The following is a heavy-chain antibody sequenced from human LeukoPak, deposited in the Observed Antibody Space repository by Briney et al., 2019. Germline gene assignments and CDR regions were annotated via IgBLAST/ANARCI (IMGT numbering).Heavy chain of an antibody. Sequence: SETLSLTCAVYGGSFSDYYWSWIRQPPGKRLEWIGEINPSGSTNYSPSLKSRVTISVDTSKNQFSLKLSSVAAADTAVYFCARVGYSYVINDWSRTGLGAYPTKYYYHMDVWDKGTTVTVSS. CDR1: GGSFSDYY. CDR3: ARVGYSYVINDWSRTGLGAYPTKYYYHMDV. D-gene: IGHD5-18*01. V-gene: IGHV4-34*01. J-gene: IGHJ6*03. CDR2: INPSGST.